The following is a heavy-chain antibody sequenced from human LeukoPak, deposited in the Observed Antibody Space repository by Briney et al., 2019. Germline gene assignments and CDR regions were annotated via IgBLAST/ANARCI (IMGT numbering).Heavy chain of an antibody. V-gene: IGHV3-30-3*01. CDR3: AKEISSSSSWYGNDAFDI. CDR2: ISSYGSNK. Sequence: LGGCLRLSCAVSKFSFSVYTMHWVRQAPGKGLEWVALISSYGSNKYYAESVKGRFTISRDDSKNTVYLQINSLRAEDTAVYYCAKEISSSSSWYGNDAFDIWGQGTLVTVSS. D-gene: IGHD6-13*01. J-gene: IGHJ3*02. CDR1: KFSFSVYT.